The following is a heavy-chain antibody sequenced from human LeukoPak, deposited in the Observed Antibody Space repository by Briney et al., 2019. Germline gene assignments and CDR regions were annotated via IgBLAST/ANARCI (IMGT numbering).Heavy chain of an antibody. CDR3: ARVGGSYYSGDDY. CDR1: GGSFSGYY. D-gene: IGHD1-26*01. Sequence: KPSETLSLTCAVYGGSFSGYYWSWIRQPPGKVREWIGEINHSGSTNYNPYLKSRVTISVDTSKNQFSLKLSSVTAADTAVYYCARVGGSYYSGDDYWGQGTLVTVSS. J-gene: IGHJ4*02. V-gene: IGHV4-34*01. CDR2: INHSGST.